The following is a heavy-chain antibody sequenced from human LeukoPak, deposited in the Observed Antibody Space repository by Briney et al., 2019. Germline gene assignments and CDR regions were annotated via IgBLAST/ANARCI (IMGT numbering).Heavy chain of an antibody. J-gene: IGHJ4*02. V-gene: IGHV3-23*01. Sequence: GGSLRLSGAASGFTFTSYSMNWVRQAPGKGLEWVSTISGGGGSTYYADSVKGRFTISRDNSKNTLYLQVNSLRAEDTAVYYCAKGGKWDVTPFDYWGQGTLVTVSS. D-gene: IGHD1-26*01. CDR1: GFTFTSYS. CDR2: ISGGGGST. CDR3: AKGGKWDVTPFDY.